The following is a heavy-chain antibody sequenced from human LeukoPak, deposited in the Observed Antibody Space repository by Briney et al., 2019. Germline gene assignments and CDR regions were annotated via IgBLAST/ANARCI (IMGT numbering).Heavy chain of an antibody. Sequence: ASVKVSCKASGYTFTGYYMHWVRQAPGQGLEWIGWINLNSGDRNYAQKFQGRVTMTRDTSSSTAYMEVSRLRSDDTAVYYCARELWFGEFYFDYWGQGTLVTVSS. D-gene: IGHD3-10*01. CDR3: ARELWFGEFYFDY. J-gene: IGHJ4*02. CDR1: GYTFTGYY. CDR2: INLNSGDR. V-gene: IGHV1-2*02.